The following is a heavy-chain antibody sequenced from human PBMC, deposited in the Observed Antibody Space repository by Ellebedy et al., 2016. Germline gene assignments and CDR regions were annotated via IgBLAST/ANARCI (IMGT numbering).Heavy chain of an antibody. J-gene: IGHJ3*02. V-gene: IGHV3-23*01. CDR3: AKPPAGILTGFYPEAAFDI. CDR1: GFSFINYA. Sequence: GESLKISXAASGFSFINYAMTWVRQPPGKGLEWVSGINCGGSRPSYADSVKGRFTTSRDNSKNTLYLQMNSLRAEDTALYYCAKPPAGILTGFYPEAAFDIWGQGTMVTVSP. D-gene: IGHD3-9*01. CDR2: INCGGSRP.